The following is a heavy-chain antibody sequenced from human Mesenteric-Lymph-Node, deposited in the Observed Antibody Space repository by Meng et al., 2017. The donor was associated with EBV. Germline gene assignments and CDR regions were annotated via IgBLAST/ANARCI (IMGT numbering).Heavy chain of an antibody. CDR3: ARGREYSWGY. Sequence: QVQLQGGGPGMVKPSGTLSLTCGVSGGSIRNDHWWSGVPQPPGKGLEWIGEMYHSGSTNYNQSLKSRVTISVDKSKNQFFLYLNSVTAADTAVYYCARGREYSWGYWGQGTLVTVSS. CDR2: MYHSGST. CDR1: GGSIRNDHW. V-gene: IGHV4-4*02. J-gene: IGHJ4*02. D-gene: IGHD4-11*01.